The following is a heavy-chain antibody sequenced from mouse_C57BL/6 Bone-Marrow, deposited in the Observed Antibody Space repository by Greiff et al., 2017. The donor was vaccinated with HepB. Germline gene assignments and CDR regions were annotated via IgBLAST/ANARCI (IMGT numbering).Heavy chain of an antibody. J-gene: IGHJ3*01. CDR3: ARTAIYYGNRGKFAY. CDR2: INPSNGGT. CDR1: GYTFTSYW. Sequence: QVQLQHPGTELVKPGASVKLSCKASGYTFTSYWMHWVKQRPGQGLEWIGNINPSNGGTNYNEKFKSKATLTIDKSSSTAYMQLSSLTSEDSAVYYCARTAIYYGNRGKFAYWGQGTLVTVSA. V-gene: IGHV1-53*01. D-gene: IGHD2-1*01.